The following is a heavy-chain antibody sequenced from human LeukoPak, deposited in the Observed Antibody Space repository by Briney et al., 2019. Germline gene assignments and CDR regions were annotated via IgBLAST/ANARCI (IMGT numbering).Heavy chain of an antibody. V-gene: IGHV4-34*01. CDR2: IYHSGST. CDR3: ARVGYYDSSGYYRID. CDR1: GGSFSGYY. D-gene: IGHD3-22*01. J-gene: IGHJ4*02. Sequence: SETLSLTCAVYGGSFSGYYWSWIRQPPGKGLEWIGSIYHSGSTYYNPSLKSRVTISVDTSKNQFSLKLSSVTAADTAVYYCARVGYYDSSGYYRIDWGQGTLVTVSS.